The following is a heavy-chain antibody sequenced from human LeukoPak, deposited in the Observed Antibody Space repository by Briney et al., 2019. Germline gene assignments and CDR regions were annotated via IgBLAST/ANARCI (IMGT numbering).Heavy chain of an antibody. Sequence: GGSLRLSCAASGFTFSSYDMSWVRQAPGKGLEWVSAISGSGGSTYYADSVKGRFTISRDNSKNTLYLQMNSLRAEDTAVYYCAKVRGSSTTPDYWGQGTLVTVSS. CDR2: ISGSGGST. J-gene: IGHJ4*02. CDR1: GFTFSSYD. V-gene: IGHV3-23*01. D-gene: IGHD2-2*01. CDR3: AKVRGSSTTPDY.